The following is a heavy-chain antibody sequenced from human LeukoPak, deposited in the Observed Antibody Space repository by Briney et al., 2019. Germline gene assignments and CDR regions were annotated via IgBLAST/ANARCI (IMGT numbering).Heavy chain of an antibody. CDR3: ATWTGITPY. J-gene: IGHJ4*02. V-gene: IGHV3-21*01. Sequence: GGSLRLSCAASGFTFSSYSMNWVRQAPGKGLEWVSSISSSSSYIYYADPVKGRFTISRDNAKNSLYLQMNSLRAEDTAVYYCATWTGITPYWGQGTLVTVSS. D-gene: IGHD1-20*01. CDR2: ISSSSSYI. CDR1: GFTFSSYS.